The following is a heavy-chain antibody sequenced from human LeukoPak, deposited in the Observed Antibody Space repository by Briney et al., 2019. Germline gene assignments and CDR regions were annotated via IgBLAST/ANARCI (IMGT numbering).Heavy chain of an antibody. CDR3: ARDCSEYSSSPGAFDI. J-gene: IGHJ3*02. D-gene: IGHD6-6*01. V-gene: IGHV4-59*01. CDR1: GGSISSYY. CDR2: IYYSGST. Sequence: PSETLSLTCTVSGGSISSYYWSWIRQPPGKGLEWIGYIYYSGSTNYNPSLKSRVTISVDTSKNQFSLKLSSVTAADTAVYYCARDCSEYSSSPGAFDIWGQGTMVTVSS.